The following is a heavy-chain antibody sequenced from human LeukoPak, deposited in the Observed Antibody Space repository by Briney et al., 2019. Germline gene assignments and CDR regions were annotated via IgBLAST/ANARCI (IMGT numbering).Heavy chain of an antibody. Sequence: SETLSLTCTVSGGSISSSSYYWGWIRQPPGKGLEWIGSIYYSGSTYYNPSLKSRVTISVYTSKNQFSLKLSSVTAADTAVYYCASTRGSRYFDYWGQGTLVTVSS. J-gene: IGHJ4*02. CDR1: GGSISSSSYY. D-gene: IGHD1-14*01. CDR2: IYYSGST. CDR3: ASTRGSRYFDY. V-gene: IGHV4-39*01.